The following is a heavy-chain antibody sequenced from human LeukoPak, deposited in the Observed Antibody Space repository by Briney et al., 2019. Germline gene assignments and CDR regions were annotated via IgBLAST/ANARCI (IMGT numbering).Heavy chain of an antibody. CDR1: GFTFSSYW. J-gene: IGHJ4*02. Sequence: GGSLRLSCAASGFTFSSYWMNWVRRAPGKGLEWVSYISSSGSTIYYADSVKGRFTISRDNAKNSLYLQMNSLRAEDTAVYYCARNWGAVGLYYFDYWGQGTLVTVSS. CDR3: ARNWGAVGLYYFDY. V-gene: IGHV3-48*04. D-gene: IGHD7-27*01. CDR2: ISSSGSTI.